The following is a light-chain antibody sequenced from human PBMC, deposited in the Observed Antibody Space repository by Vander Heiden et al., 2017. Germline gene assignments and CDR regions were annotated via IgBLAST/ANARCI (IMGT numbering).Light chain of an antibody. V-gene: IGKV4-1*01. CDR1: QSVLSSSNNKNY. J-gene: IGKJ1*01. Sequence: IVMTHSPDSLPGALGERATINCKSSQSVLSSSNNKNYLTWFQQKPGQPPKLLIYWASTRESGVPDRFSGSGSGTDFTLTISSLQAEDVAVYYCQQYYNIPRTFGQGTKVEIK. CDR2: WAS. CDR3: QQYYNIPRT.